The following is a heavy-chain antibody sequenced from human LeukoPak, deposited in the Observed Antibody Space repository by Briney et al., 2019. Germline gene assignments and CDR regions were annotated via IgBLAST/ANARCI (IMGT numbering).Heavy chain of an antibody. V-gene: IGHV1-8*03. CDR2: MNPNSGNT. CDR1: GYTFTSYD. D-gene: IGHD5-18*01. J-gene: IGHJ6*03. Sequence: ASVKVSCKASGYTFTSYDINWVRQATGQGLEWMGWMNPNSGNTGYAQKFQGRVTITRNTSISTAYMELSSLRSEDTAVYYCARGLTANPWDYYYMDVWGKGTTVTVSS. CDR3: ARGLTANPWDYYYMDV.